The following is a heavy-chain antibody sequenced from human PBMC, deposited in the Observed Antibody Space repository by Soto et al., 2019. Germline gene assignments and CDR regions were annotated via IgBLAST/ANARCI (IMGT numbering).Heavy chain of an antibody. J-gene: IGHJ4*02. Sequence: ASVKVSCKASGYTFTSYAMHWVRQAPGQGLEWMGWISPNSGDTNYAQKFQGWVTMTRDTSISTAYMELSRLRSDDTAVYYCARNHCSSISCYVGSWDYWGQGTLVTVSS. CDR1: GYTFTSYA. V-gene: IGHV1-2*04. CDR3: ARNHCSSISCYVGSWDY. CDR2: ISPNSGDT. D-gene: IGHD2-2*01.